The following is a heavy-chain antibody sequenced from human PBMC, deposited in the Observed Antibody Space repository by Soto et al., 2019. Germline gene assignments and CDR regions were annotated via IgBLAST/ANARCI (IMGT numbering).Heavy chain of an antibody. D-gene: IGHD1-1*01. J-gene: IGHJ6*02. CDR2: IWYDGSNK. CDR3: ARDPTTDYGLDV. CDR1: GFTFSSYG. Sequence: GGSLRLSCAAPGFTFSSYGMHWVRQAPGKGLEWVAVIWYDGSNKYYADSVKGRFTISRDNSKNTLYLQMNSLRAEDTAVYYCARDPTTDYGLDVWGQGTTVTVSS. V-gene: IGHV3-33*01.